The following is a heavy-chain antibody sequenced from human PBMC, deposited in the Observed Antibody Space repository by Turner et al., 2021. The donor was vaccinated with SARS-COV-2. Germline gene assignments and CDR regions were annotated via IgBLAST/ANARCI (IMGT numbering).Heavy chain of an antibody. CDR1: GFTFSSYA. CDR3: AKDHEATRGHFDY. Sequence: EVQLLESGGGLVQPGGSVKLSCAASGFTFSSYAMSWVRQPPGKGLEWVSGIHVSGDTSYYADSVRGRFTISRDNSKNTLFLQMNSLRAEDTAVYYCAKDHEATRGHFDYWGQGTLITVSS. J-gene: IGHJ4*02. D-gene: IGHD5-12*01. CDR2: IHVSGDTS. V-gene: IGHV3-23*01.